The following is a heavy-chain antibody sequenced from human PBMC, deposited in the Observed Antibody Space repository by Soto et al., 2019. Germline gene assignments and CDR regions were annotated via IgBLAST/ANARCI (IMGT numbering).Heavy chain of an antibody. D-gene: IGHD4-4*01. V-gene: IGHV3-48*02. CDR3: ARDAGSGYSNAFDI. Sequence: GESLKISCAASGFTFSSYSMNWVRQAPGKGLEWVSYISSSSSTIYYADSVKGRFTISRDNAKNSLYLQMNSLRDEDTAVYYCARDAGSGYSNAFDIWGQGTMVTVSS. J-gene: IGHJ3*02. CDR2: ISSSSSTI. CDR1: GFTFSSYS.